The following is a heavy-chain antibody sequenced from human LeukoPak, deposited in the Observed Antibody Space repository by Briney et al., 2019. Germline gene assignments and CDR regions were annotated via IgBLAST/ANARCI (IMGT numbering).Heavy chain of an antibody. CDR2: ISANGGST. CDR1: GFTFSSYA. D-gene: IGHD6-13*01. J-gene: IGHJ4*02. Sequence: GGSLRLSCAASGFTFSSYAMYWVRQAPGKGLEYVSAISANGGSTYYANSVKGRFTISRDNSKNTLYLRRGSLRAEDMAVYYCAGGSSWYRGIDYWGQGTLVTVSS. CDR3: AGGSSWYRGIDY. V-gene: IGHV3-64*01.